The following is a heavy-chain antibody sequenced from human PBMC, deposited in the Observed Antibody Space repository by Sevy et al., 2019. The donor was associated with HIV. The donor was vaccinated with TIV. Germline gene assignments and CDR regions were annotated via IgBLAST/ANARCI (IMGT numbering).Heavy chain of an antibody. Sequence: GGSLRLSCAASGFTFSSYEMNWVRQAPGKGLEWVSYISSSGSPIYYADSVKGRFTISRDNAKNSLYLQINSLRAEDTGVYYCARDLPGDSRMDVWGQGTTVTVSS. V-gene: IGHV3-48*03. CDR2: ISSSGSPI. J-gene: IGHJ6*02. D-gene: IGHD3-22*01. CDR3: ARDLPGDSRMDV. CDR1: GFTFSSYE.